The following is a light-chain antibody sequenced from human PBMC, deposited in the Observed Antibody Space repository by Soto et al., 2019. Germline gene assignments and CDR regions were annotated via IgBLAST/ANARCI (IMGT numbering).Light chain of an antibody. J-gene: IGKJ1*01. CDR2: GAS. Sequence: EIVMTQSPATLSVSPGERATLSCRASQSVSSNLARYQQKPGQAPRLVIYGASTRATGIPARFSGSGSGTEFTLTISSLQSEDFAVYYCQQYNNWPPWTFGQGTKVEIK. CDR3: QQYNNWPPWT. CDR1: QSVSSN. V-gene: IGKV3-15*01.